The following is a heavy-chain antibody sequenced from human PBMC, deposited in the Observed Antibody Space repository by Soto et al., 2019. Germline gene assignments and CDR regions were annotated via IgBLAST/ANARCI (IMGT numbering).Heavy chain of an antibody. V-gene: IGHV1-8*01. J-gene: IGHJ6*02. CDR3: ARGITRNNVVGGYYYYYGMDV. D-gene: IGHD3-16*01. Sequence: ASVKVSCKASGYTFTSYDINWMRQATGQGLEWMGWMNPNSGNTGYAQKFQGRVTMTRNTSISTAYMELSSLRAEDTAVLYCARGITRNNVVGGYYYYYGMDVWGQGTTVAVSS. CDR1: GYTFTSYD. CDR2: MNPNSGNT.